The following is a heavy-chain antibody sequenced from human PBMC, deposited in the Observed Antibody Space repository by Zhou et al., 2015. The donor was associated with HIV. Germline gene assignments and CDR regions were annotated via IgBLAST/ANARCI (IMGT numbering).Heavy chain of an antibody. CDR1: GGTFSSYA. D-gene: IGHD3-10*01. V-gene: IGHV1-69*06. J-gene: IGHJ3*02. Sequence: LVQSGTEVRKPGSSVKVSCKASGGTFSSYAINWVRQAPGQGLEWMGGIIPIFGTANYAQKFQGRVTITADKSTSTAYMELSSLRSEDTAVYYCARFQPINYYGSGRLNAFDIWGQGTTVTVSS. CDR2: IIPIFGTA. CDR3: ARFQPINYYGSGRLNAFDI.